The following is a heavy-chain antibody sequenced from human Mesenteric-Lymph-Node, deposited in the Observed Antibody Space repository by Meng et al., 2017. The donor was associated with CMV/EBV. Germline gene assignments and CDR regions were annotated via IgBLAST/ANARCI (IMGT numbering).Heavy chain of an antibody. J-gene: IGHJ4*02. V-gene: IGHV1-2*02. CDR2: INPNRGDT. D-gene: IGHD3-10*01. Sequence: ASVKVSCKASGNTFTGYYIHWVRQAPGQGLEWMGWINPNRGDTNYAQKFQGRVTMTRDTSISTAYMELSSLISDDSAVYYCATVGGYGSGSYLAFWGQGALVTVSS. CDR1: GNTFTGYY. CDR3: ATVGGYGSGSYLAF.